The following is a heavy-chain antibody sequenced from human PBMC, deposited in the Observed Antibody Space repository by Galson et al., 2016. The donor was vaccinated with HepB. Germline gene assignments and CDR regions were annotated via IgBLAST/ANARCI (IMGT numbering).Heavy chain of an antibody. J-gene: IGHJ5*02. D-gene: IGHD1-1*01. V-gene: IGHV3-23*01. CDR1: GFTFSTYA. Sequence: SLRLSCAASGFTFSTYAMTWVRQAPGKGLEWVSAISGSGGSTYYAGSVKGRFTISRDTSKNTLYLQMNSLRAEGTAVYYCAKWGYNWNLDWLDPWGQGTLVTVSS. CDR2: ISGSGGST. CDR3: AKWGYNWNLDWLDP.